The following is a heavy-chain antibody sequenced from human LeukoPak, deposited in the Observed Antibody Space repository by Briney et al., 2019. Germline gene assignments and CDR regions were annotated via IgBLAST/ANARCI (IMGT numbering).Heavy chain of an antibody. D-gene: IGHD6-13*01. Sequence: PSQTLSLTCTVSGGSISSGSYYWSWIRQPAGKGLEWIGRIYTSGSTNYNPSLKSRVTISVDTSKNQFSLKLSSVTAADTAVYYCARESKQQLVRGSEYFQHWGQGTLVTVSS. V-gene: IGHV4-61*02. CDR2: IYTSGST. CDR3: ARESKQQLVRGSEYFQH. CDR1: GGSISSGSYY. J-gene: IGHJ1*01.